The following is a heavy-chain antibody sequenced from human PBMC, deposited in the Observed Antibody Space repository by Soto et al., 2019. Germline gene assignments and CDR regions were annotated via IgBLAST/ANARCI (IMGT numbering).Heavy chain of an antibody. D-gene: IGHD6-19*01. CDR1: GFTFSSYA. J-gene: IGHJ4*02. V-gene: IGHV3-23*01. Sequence: EVQLLESGGGLVQPGGSLRLSCAASGFTFSSYAMSWVRQAPGKGLEWVSAISGSGGSTYYADSVKGRFTISRYNSKNTLYLHMNSLRAYYTSVYYCAKDRSGWLSYFYYLGQGTMVTVSS. CDR3: AKDRSGWLSYFYY. CDR2: ISGSGGST.